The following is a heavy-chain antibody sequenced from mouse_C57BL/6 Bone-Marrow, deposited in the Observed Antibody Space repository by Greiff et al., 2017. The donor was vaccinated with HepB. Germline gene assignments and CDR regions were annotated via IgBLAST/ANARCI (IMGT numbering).Heavy chain of an antibody. CDR1: GFTFSDYG. D-gene: IGHD2-3*01. J-gene: IGHJ3*01. V-gene: IGHV5-17*01. CDR2: ISSGSSTI. Sequence: EVKLMESGGGLVKPGGSLKLSCAASGFTFSDYGMHWVRQAPEKGLEWVAYISSGSSTIYYADTVKGRFTISRDNAKNTLFLQMTSLRSEDTAMYYCARPDGYPAWFACWGQGTLVTVSA. CDR3: ARPDGYPAWFAC.